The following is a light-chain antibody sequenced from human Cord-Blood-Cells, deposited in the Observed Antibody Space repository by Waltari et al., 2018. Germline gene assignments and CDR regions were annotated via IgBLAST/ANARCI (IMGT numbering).Light chain of an antibody. Sequence: QSAPTXPASVSGSPGXXVTXXXTGXXSDVXXYNXXXWYXQHPGKTPKLMIYEGSERPSGXSXRFSGSKSGNTASLTXSGLQAEDEADYYCCSYXGSSTYVFGTXTKVXXX. J-gene: IGLJ1*01. V-gene: IGLV2-23*01. CDR1: XSDVXXYNX. CDR2: EGS. CDR3: CSYXGSSTYV.